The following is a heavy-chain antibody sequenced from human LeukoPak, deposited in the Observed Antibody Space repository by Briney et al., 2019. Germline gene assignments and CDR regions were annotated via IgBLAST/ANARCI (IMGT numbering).Heavy chain of an antibody. J-gene: IGHJ4*02. V-gene: IGHV3-21*01. CDR3: ARLTTHEPSQWELPTTLPPDY. Sequence: GGSLRLSCAASGFTFSSYSTNWVRQAPGKGLEWVSSISSSSSYIYYADSVKGRFTISRDNAKNSLYLQMNSLRAEDTAVYYCARLTTHEPSQWELPTTLPPDYWGQGTLVTVSS. CDR1: GFTFSSYS. CDR2: ISSSSSYI. D-gene: IGHD1-26*01.